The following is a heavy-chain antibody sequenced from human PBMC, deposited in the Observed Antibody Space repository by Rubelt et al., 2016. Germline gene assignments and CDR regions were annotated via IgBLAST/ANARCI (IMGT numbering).Heavy chain of an antibody. D-gene: IGHD2-2*01. J-gene: IGHJ4*02. Sequence: QVQLVESGGGVVQPGRSLRLSCAASGFTFSSYAMHWVRQAPGKGLEWVAVISYDGSNKYYADSVKGRFTISRDNSKNTLYLQMNSLRAEDTAVYYCARSAYCSSTSCYEFDYWGQGTLVTVSS. CDR1: GFTFSSYA. CDR2: ISYDGSNK. V-gene: IGHV3-30*04. CDR3: ARSAYCSSTSCYEFDY.